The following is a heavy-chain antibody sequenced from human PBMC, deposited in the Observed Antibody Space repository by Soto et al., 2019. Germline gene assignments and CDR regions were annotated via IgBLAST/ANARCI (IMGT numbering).Heavy chain of an antibody. D-gene: IGHD6-19*01. J-gene: IGHJ4*02. CDR3: ARDKSPYSSGWHNRHFDY. CDR1: GFTFSTYA. Sequence: GGSLRLSCAASGFTFSTYAMRWVRQAPGKGLEWVAVISYDGSNKYYADSVKGRFTISRDNSKNTLYLQMNSLRAEDTAVYYCARDKSPYSSGWHNRHFDYWGQGTLVTVSS. CDR2: ISYDGSNK. V-gene: IGHV3-30-3*01.